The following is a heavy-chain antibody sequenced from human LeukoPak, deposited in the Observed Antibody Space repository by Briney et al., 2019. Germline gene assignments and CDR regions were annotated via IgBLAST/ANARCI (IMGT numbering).Heavy chain of an antibody. CDR3: AREYQLLTRLWFDP. CDR1: GGSFSDYY. Sequence: SETLSLTCAVYGGSFSDYYWSWIRQPPGKGLEWIGEINHSGSTNYNPSLKSRVTISVDTSKNQFSLKLSSVTAADTAVYYCAREYQLLTRLWFDPWGQGTLVTVSS. V-gene: IGHV4-34*01. D-gene: IGHD2-2*01. J-gene: IGHJ5*02. CDR2: INHSGST.